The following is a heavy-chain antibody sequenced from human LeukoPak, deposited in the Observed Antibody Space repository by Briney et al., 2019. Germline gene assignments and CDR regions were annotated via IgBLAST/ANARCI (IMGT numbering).Heavy chain of an antibody. CDR1: GFTFSDHY. V-gene: IGHV3-7*01. CDR2: IRKDASEK. J-gene: IGHJ4*02. Sequence: QPGGSLRLSCAASGFTFSDHYMDWVRQAPGKGLEWVANIRKDASEKYYVDSVKGRFTISRDNAKNSLYLQMNSLRAEDTAVYYCVRNTGLDCWGQGALVTVAS. CDR3: VRNTGLDC.